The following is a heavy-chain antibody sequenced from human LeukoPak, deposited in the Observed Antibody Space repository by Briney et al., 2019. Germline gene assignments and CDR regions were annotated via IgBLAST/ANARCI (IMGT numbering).Heavy chain of an antibody. J-gene: IGHJ4*02. Sequence: PRASVKVSCKASGYIFSDYYMHWVRQAPGQGLEWLGWINPKSGAADYAQQFRGRVTMTRDTSINTDYMEMKRVTSDDTAVYYCVRGAEAETSPLDFWGQGTLVIVS. V-gene: IGHV1-2*02. CDR3: VRGAEAETSPLDF. CDR1: GYIFSDYY. CDR2: INPKSGAA. D-gene: IGHD6-13*01.